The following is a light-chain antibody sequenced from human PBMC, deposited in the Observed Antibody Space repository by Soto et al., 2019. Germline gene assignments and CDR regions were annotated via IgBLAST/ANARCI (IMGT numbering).Light chain of an antibody. J-gene: IGLJ2*01. Sequence: QSVLTQPPSVSGAPGQRVTISCTGTSTNIGAGKYVPWYQQLPGTAPKLLIFETNKRPSGVPDRFSGSKSGTSASLAITGLQAEDEADYYCQSYDSSLRVVVFGGGTKLTVL. CDR1: STNIGAGKY. CDR2: ETN. V-gene: IGLV1-40*01. CDR3: QSYDSSLRVVV.